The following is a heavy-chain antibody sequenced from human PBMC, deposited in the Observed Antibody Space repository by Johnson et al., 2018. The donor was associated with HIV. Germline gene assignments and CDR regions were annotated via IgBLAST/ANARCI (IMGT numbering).Heavy chain of an antibody. CDR3: ASGRKTVTTVRPSAFDI. CDR1: GFTFDDYG. Sequence: MQLVESGGGVVRPGGSLRLSCAASGFTFDDYGVSWVRQAPGKGLEWVSGINWNGGSTGYADSVKGRFTISRDNAKNTLYLQMNSLRAEDTAVYYCASGRKTVTTVRPSAFDIWGQGTMVTVSS. CDR2: INWNGGST. D-gene: IGHD4-17*01. J-gene: IGHJ3*02. V-gene: IGHV3-20*04.